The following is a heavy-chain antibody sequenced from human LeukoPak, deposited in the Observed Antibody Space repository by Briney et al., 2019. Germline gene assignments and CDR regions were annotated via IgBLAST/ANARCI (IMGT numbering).Heavy chain of an antibody. CDR1: GFTFSSHS. D-gene: IGHD1-1*01. J-gene: IGHJ4*02. Sequence: GGSLRLSCAASGFTFSSHSMNWLRQAPGKGLEWVSYISSSSSTIYYADSVKGRFTISRDNAKNSLYLQLNSLRAEDTAVYFCARDWSGTTLVPPDYWGQGTLVTVSS. CDR3: ARDWSGTTLVPPDY. V-gene: IGHV3-48*01. CDR2: ISSSSSTI.